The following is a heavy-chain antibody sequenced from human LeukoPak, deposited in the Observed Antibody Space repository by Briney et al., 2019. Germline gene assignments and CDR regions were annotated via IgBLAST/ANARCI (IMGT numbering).Heavy chain of an antibody. D-gene: IGHD3-22*01. CDR1: GGFISSCY. V-gene: IGHV4-59*01. CDR2: IYYSGST. J-gene: IGHJ6*03. CDR3: TRGSIAYYYMDV. Sequence: SETLSLTCTVSGGFISSCYWRWFRQPPREGLEWSGNIYYSGSTNYTPSLKSRVTISVDTSKNQFSLKLSSVTAADTAVYYCTRGSIAYYYMDVWGKGTTVTISS.